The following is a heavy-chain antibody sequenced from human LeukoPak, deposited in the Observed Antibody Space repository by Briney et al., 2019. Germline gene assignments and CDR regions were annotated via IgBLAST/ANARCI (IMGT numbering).Heavy chain of an antibody. J-gene: IGHJ4*02. Sequence: GSLRLSCAASGFTFSGSAMHWVRQASGKGLEWVGRIRSKANSYATAYAASVKGRFTISRDDSKNTAYLQMNSLKTEDTAVYYCTTIGLLEWLSYRGTYYYGSGSYGPAIKDYWGQGTLVTVSS. CDR1: GFTFSGSA. CDR2: IRSKANSYAT. V-gene: IGHV3-73*01. CDR3: TTIGLLEWLSYRGTYYYGSGSYGPAIKDY. D-gene: IGHD3-10*01.